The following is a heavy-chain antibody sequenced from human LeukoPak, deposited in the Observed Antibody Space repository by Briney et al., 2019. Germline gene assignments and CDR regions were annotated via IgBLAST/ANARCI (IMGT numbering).Heavy chain of an antibody. Sequence: APVKVSCKAFGYTFTSNYMHWVRQAPGQGLEWMGWINPNSGGTNYAQKFQGRVTMTMDTSISTAYMALSRLRSDDTAVYYCARYRGYPVYMDGWGKGATVTISS. CDR1: GYTFTSNY. CDR3: ARYRGYPVYMDG. J-gene: IGHJ6*03. CDR2: INPNSGGT. D-gene: IGHD5-18*01. V-gene: IGHV1-2*02.